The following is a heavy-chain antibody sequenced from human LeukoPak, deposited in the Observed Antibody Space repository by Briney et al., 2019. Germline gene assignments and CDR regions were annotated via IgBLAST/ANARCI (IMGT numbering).Heavy chain of an antibody. V-gene: IGHV3-7*01. CDR3: AREVAGTFDI. CDR1: GFTFSSYW. J-gene: IGHJ3*02. D-gene: IGHD6-13*01. CDR2: IKQAGSEK. Sequence: GRSLRLSCAASGFTFSSYWMSWVRQAPGKGLEWVANIKQAGSEKNYVDSVKGRLTISRDNAKNSLFLQMNSLRAEDTAVYYCAREVAGTFDIWGQGTMVTVSS.